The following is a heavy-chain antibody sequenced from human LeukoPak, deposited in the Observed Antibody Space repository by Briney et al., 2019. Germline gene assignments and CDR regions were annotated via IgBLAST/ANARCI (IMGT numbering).Heavy chain of an antibody. CDR3: ARDQDSSSWFGSDY. Sequence: PGGSLRLSCAASGLTFSNFAMSWVRQAPGKGLEWVSYISGSSNTIYYADSVKGRFAISRDNAKNSLYLQMNSLRDEDTAVYYCARDQDSSSWFGSDYWGQGTLVTVSS. J-gene: IGHJ4*02. CDR2: ISGSSNTI. V-gene: IGHV3-48*02. D-gene: IGHD6-13*01. CDR1: GLTFSNFA.